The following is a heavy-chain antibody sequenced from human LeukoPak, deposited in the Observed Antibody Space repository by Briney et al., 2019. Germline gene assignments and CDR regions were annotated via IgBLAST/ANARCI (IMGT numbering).Heavy chain of an antibody. V-gene: IGHV3-23*01. Sequence: GGSLRLSCATSGFTFSSATMMWVRKAPGKGLEFVSGVGPSGGTGTYADSVKGRFTISRDNSKNTLYLQMNSLRVEYTAVYYCAKDPNWDRGSWGQGTLVTVSS. CDR3: AKDPNWDRGS. CDR2: VGPSGGTG. D-gene: IGHD7-27*01. CDR1: GFTFSSAT. J-gene: IGHJ5*02.